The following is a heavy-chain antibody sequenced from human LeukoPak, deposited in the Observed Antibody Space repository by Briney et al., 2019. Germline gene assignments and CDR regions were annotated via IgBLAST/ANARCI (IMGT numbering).Heavy chain of an antibody. CDR1: GFTFSGHN. CDR2: VSISSGTI. D-gene: IGHD3-16*01. V-gene: IGHV3-48*04. J-gene: IGHJ4*02. Sequence: GGSLRLSCATSGFTFSGHNVNWVRQAPGKGLEGISFVSISSGTIYYADSVNGRFRISRDNAKSSLDLEMNSLRAEDTAVYYCARAMSTFGGVRNYFDSWGQGTLVTVSS. CDR3: ARAMSTFGGVRNYFDS.